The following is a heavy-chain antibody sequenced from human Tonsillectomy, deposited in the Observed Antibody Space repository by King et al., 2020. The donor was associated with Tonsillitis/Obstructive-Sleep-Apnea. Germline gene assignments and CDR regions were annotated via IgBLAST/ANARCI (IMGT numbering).Heavy chain of an antibody. CDR3: ARSPYNNGFSDYSYVMDV. D-gene: IGHD5-24*01. Sequence: QLVQSGAEVKKPGESLRISCKGSGYIFTNYWINWVRQMPGKGLEWMGTIDPDDSYTNYSPSFQGHISISTDKSISTAYMQWSSLKASDTAMYFCARSPYNNGFSDYSYVMDVWGQGTTVTVSS. J-gene: IGHJ6*02. CDR1: GYIFTNYW. CDR2: IDPDDSYT. V-gene: IGHV5-10-1*03.